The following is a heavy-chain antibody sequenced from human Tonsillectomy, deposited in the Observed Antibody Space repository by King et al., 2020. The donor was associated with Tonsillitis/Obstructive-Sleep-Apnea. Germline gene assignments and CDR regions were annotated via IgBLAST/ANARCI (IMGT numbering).Heavy chain of an antibody. CDR1: GFTVSSNY. D-gene: IGHD4-17*01. CDR3: ARAKGGARGDSLSLDY. J-gene: IGHJ4*02. V-gene: IGHV3-53*01. CDR2: IYSGGST. Sequence: VQLVESGGGLIQPGGSLRLSCAASGFTVSSNYMSWVRQAPGKGLEWVSVIYSGGSTYYADSVKGRFTISRDNSKNTLYLQMNSLRAEDTAVYYCARAKGGARGDSLSLDYWGQGTLVTVSS.